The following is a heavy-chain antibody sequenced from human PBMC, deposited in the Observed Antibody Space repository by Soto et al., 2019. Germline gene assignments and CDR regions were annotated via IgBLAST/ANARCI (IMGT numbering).Heavy chain of an antibody. V-gene: IGHV3-30*18. J-gene: IGHJ4*02. CDR1: GFTFSSYG. CDR2: ISYDGSNK. CDR3: AKDTFYANGVCAY. D-gene: IGHD2-8*01. Sequence: QVQLVESGGGVVQPGRSLRLSCAASGFTFSSYGMHWVRQAPGKGLEWVAVISYDGSNKYYADSVKGRFTISRDNSKNTLYLQMNSLRAEDPAVYYCAKDTFYANGVCAYWGQGTLVTVSS.